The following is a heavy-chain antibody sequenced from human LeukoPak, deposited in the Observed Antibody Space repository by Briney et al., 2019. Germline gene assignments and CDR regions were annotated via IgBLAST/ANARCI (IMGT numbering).Heavy chain of an antibody. CDR3: ARDKYGYNTPIDY. CDR2: ISYDGSNK. Sequence: GRSLRLSCAASGFTFSNFGMYWVRQARGKGLEWVAVISYDGSNKYHADSVKGRFTISRDNSKNTLYLQMNSLRLEDTAVYYCARDKYGYNTPIDYWGQGTLVTVSS. V-gene: IGHV3-30-3*01. J-gene: IGHJ4*02. CDR1: GFTFSNFG. D-gene: IGHD5-24*01.